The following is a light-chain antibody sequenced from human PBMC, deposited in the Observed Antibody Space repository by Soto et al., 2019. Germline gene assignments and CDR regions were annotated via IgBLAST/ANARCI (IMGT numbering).Light chain of an antibody. Sequence: EIVLTQSPGTLSLSPGERATLSCRASQSFGSTYLAWYQQKPGLPPRLLIYAATSRATGIPDRFSGSGSGTDFTLAISKLEPEDVAVYYCQQFGTSPYTFGQGTKLEIK. V-gene: IGKV3-20*01. J-gene: IGKJ2*01. CDR1: QSFGSTY. CDR3: QQFGTSPYT. CDR2: AAT.